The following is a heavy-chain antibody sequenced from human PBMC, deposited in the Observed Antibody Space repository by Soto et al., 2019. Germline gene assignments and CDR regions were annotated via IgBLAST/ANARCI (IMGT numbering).Heavy chain of an antibody. CDR3: VRVPDY. CDR1: GVSISSYY. J-gene: IGHJ4*02. V-gene: IGHV4-59*12. CDR2: VYYSGST. Sequence: SETLSLTCTVSGVSISSYYWSWIRQPPGKGLEWIGYVYYSGSTNYNPSLKSRVTISVDRSKNQFSLKLSSVTAADTAVYYCVRVPDYWGQGTLVTVSS.